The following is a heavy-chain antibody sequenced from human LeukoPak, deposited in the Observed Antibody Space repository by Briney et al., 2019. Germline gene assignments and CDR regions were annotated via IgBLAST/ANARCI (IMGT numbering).Heavy chain of an antibody. V-gene: IGHV3-74*01. CDR1: GFSFSSCW. CDR3: ARERSSGWSDY. J-gene: IGHJ4*02. Sequence: GGSLRLSCAASGFSFSSCWMHWVRQVPGKGLVWVSRINSDGSAINYADSVKGRFTISRDNAKNTLYLQMNSLRAEDTAVYYCARERSSGWSDYWGQGTLVTVSS. CDR2: INSDGSAI. D-gene: IGHD6-19*01.